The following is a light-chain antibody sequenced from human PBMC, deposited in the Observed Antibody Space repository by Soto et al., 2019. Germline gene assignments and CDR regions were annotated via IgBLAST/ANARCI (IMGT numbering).Light chain of an antibody. CDR3: QQYNSYPLT. CDR2: KAS. V-gene: IGKV1-5*03. J-gene: IGKJ4*01. Sequence: DIQMTQSPSSLSGSVVDRFTITFRASQSINSWLAWYQQKSGKAPKLLIYKASSLESGVPSRFSGSGSGTEFTLIISSLQPDDFATYYCQQYNSYPLTFGGGTKVDNK. CDR1: QSINSW.